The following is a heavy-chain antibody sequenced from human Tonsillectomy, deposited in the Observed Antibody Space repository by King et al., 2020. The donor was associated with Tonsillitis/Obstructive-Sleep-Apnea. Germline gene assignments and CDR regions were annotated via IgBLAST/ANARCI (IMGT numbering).Heavy chain of an antibody. V-gene: IGHV4-59*01. CDR3: AREADDAFDI. Sequence: VQLQESGPGLVKPSETLSLTCTVSGGSISSYYWSWIRQPPGKGLEWIGYIYYSGSTNYNPYLKSRVTISVETSKNQFSLKLSSMTAADTAIYYCAREADDAFDIWGQGTMVTVSS. D-gene: IGHD6-19*01. J-gene: IGHJ3*02. CDR1: GGSISSYY. CDR2: IYYSGST.